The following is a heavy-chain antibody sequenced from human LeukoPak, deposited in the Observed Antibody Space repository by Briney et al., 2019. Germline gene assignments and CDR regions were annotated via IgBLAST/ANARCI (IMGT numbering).Heavy chain of an antibody. Sequence: PSETLSLTCAVYGGSFSGYSWSWIRQPPGKGLEWIGYIYHSGSTYYNPSLKSRVTISVDRSKNQFSLKLSSVTAADTAVYYCARAHSWYFDLWGRGTLVTVSS. CDR1: GGSFSGYS. J-gene: IGHJ2*01. CDR3: ARAHSWYFDL. D-gene: IGHD4-11*01. V-gene: IGHV4-30-2*01. CDR2: IYHSGST.